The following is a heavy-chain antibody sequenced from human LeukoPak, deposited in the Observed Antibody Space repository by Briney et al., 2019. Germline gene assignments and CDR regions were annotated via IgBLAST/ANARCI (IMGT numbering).Heavy chain of an antibody. V-gene: IGHV3-15*01. CDR3: TTLRRDYYYGMDV. CDR1: GFTFSNAW. CDR2: IKSKTDGGTT. J-gene: IGHJ6*02. Sequence: GGSLRLSCAASGFTFSNAWMSWVRQAPGKGLEWVGRIKSKTDGGTTDYAAPVKGRFTISRDDSKNTLCLQMSSLKTEDTAVYYCTTLRRDYYYGMDVWGQGTTVTVSS.